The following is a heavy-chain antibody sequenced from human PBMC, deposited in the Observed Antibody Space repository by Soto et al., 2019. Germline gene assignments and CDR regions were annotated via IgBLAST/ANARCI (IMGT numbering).Heavy chain of an antibody. V-gene: IGHV3-23*01. D-gene: IGHD6-6*01. CDR3: AKDPPYSSSDNWFDT. J-gene: IGHJ5*02. CDR2: ISGSGGST. Sequence: PGGSLRLSCAASVFTFSSYSMSWVRQAPGKGLECVSAISGSGGSTYYADSVKGRFTISRDNSKNTLYLQMNSLRAEYTAVYYCAKDPPYSSSDNWFDTWGQGTTVTVSS. CDR1: VFTFSSYS.